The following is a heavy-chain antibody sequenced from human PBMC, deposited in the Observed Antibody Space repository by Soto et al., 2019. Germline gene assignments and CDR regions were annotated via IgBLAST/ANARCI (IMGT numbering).Heavy chain of an antibody. CDR3: AKRSGGFSEFDY. Sequence: EVQLLESGGGLVQPGVSLRLSCAASGFTFSGFAMNWVRQPPGKGLEWVSSVDYTGSYTFYAASVKGRFTISRDNSKNMVYLELNSPRAEDTAVYYCAKRSGGFSEFDYWGQGTLVIVSS. J-gene: IGHJ4*02. D-gene: IGHD5-12*01. CDR2: VDYTGSYT. CDR1: GFTFSGFA. V-gene: IGHV3-23*01.